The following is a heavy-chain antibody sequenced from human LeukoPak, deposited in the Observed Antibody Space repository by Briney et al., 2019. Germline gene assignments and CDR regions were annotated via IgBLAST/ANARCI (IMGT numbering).Heavy chain of an antibody. D-gene: IGHD5-12*01. CDR2: VSSSGSSI. V-gene: IGHV3-21*01. J-gene: IGHJ4*02. CDR1: RFTFSSYS. Sequence: GGSLRLSCATSRFTFSSYSMNWVRQAPGKGLEWVSSVSSSGSSICYADSVQGRFTISRDNAKNSLYLQMSSLRAEDTAVYYCARGPLRGDRGYDRFDYWGQGTQVTVSS. CDR3: ARGPLRGDRGYDRFDY.